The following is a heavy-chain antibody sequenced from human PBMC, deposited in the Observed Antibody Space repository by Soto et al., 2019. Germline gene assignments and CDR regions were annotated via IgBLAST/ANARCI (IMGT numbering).Heavy chain of an antibody. CDR3: ARDIGAVAGSSFNWFDP. J-gene: IGHJ5*02. CDR2: IKQDGSEK. D-gene: IGHD6-19*01. CDR1: GFPFSSYW. Sequence: GGSLRLSCAASGFPFSSYWMSWVRQAPGKGLEWVAKIKQDGSEKYYVDSVKGRFTISRDNAKNSLYLQMNSLRAEYTAVYYCARDIGAVAGSSFNWFDPWGQVTLVTVSS. V-gene: IGHV3-7*01.